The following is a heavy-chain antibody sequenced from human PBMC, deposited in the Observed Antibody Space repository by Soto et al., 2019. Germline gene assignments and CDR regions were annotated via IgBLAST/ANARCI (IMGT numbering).Heavy chain of an antibody. CDR3: ARISRAGYTYLDC. D-gene: IGHD5-12*01. V-gene: IGHV2-26*01. J-gene: IGHJ4*02. CDR1: GFSLSNAKMG. Sequence: QVTLKESGPVLVKPTEPLTLTCTVSGFSLSNAKMGVTWIRQPPGKALEWLAHIFSNDEKSYSTSLKSRLTISKDTSNSQVVLTMTNMDPVDTATYYCARISRAGYTYLDCWGQGTLVTVSS. CDR2: IFSNDEK.